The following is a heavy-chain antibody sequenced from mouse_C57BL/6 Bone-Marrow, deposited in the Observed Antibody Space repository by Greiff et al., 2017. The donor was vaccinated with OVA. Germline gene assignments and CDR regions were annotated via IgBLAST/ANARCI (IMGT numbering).Heavy chain of an antibody. CDR3: ARGYDDCNAMDY. J-gene: IGHJ4*01. D-gene: IGHD2-2*01. V-gene: IGHV1-55*01. CDR1: GYTFTSYW. Sequence: QVQLQQPGAELVKPGASVKMSCKASGYTFTSYWITWVKQRPGQGLEWIGDIYPGSGSTNYNEKFKSKATLTVDTSSSTAYMQLSSLTSEDSAVYYCARGYDDCNAMDYWGQGTSVTVSS. CDR2: IYPGSGST.